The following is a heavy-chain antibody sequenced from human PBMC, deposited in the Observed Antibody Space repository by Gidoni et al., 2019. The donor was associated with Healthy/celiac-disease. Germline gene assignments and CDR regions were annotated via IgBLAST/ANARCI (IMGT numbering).Heavy chain of an antibody. D-gene: IGHD3-22*01. V-gene: IGHV1-18*01. CDR1: GYHFTSNG. J-gene: IGHJ5*02. CDR3: ARVMRGDDSPSHWFAP. Sequence: QVQLVQSGAEVKKPGASVKVSCKASGYHFTSNGISWVRQAPGQGLEWMGWVSAYNGNTNYAQKLQGRVTMTTDTSTSTAYMELRSLRSDDTAVYYCARVMRGDDSPSHWFAPWGQGTLVTVSS. CDR2: VSAYNGNT.